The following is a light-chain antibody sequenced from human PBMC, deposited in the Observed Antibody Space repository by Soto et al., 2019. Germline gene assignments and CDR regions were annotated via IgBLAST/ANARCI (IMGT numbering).Light chain of an antibody. J-gene: IGLJ2*01. Sequence: QSALTQPASVSGSPGQSITISCTGTSSDVGRYNLVSWYQQHPGKAPKLMIYEGTERPSGVSNRFSASKSANTASLTISGLQAEDEAHYHCSSYAGSGTFVFGGGTKPPS. CDR2: EGT. CDR3: SSYAGSGTFV. V-gene: IGLV2-23*01. CDR1: SSDVGRYNL.